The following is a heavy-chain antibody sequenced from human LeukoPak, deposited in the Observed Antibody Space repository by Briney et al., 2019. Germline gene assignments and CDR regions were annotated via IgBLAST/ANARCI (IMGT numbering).Heavy chain of an antibody. V-gene: IGHV4-39*07. CDR3: VRVYSSGWYQWFDH. J-gene: IGHJ5*02. CDR2: VYNSGNT. Sequence: SETLSLTCTVSGGSINTNSYSWGWLRQPPGKGLEWIGTVYNSGNTYYTSSLNSRVTITADTSKHQFSLKLNSVTAADTANYYCVRVYSSGWYQWFDHWGHGTLVTVSS. D-gene: IGHD6-19*01. CDR1: GGSINTNSYS.